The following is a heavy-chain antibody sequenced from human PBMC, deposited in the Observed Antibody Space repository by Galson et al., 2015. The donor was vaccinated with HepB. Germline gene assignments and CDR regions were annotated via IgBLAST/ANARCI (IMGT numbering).Heavy chain of an antibody. Sequence: SLRLSCAGSGFTLSNFWIHWLRQSPGKGLVWVSRISGVEGYTNYADSVKGRFTTSRDNADNTVYLQMNSLSAEDTAVYYCVRGSNDWYGIDYWGQGVLVTVSS. V-gene: IGHV3-74*01. CDR2: ISGVEGYT. CDR1: GFTLSNFW. D-gene: IGHD3-9*01. J-gene: IGHJ4*02. CDR3: VRGSNDWYGIDY.